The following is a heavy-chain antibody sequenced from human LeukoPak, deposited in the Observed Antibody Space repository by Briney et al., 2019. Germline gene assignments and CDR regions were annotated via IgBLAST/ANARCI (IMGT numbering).Heavy chain of an antibody. V-gene: IGHV3-21*01. CDR3: ARVGRSPELRYSSAYYYYMDV. CDR1: GFTFSSYS. D-gene: IGHD5-18*01. CDR2: ISSSSSYI. Sequence: GALRLSCAASGFTFSSYSMNWVRQAPGKGLEWVSSISSSSSYIYYADSVKGRFTISRDNAKNSLYLQMNSLRAEDTAVYYCARVGRSPELRYSSAYYYYMDVWGKGTTVTISS. J-gene: IGHJ6*03.